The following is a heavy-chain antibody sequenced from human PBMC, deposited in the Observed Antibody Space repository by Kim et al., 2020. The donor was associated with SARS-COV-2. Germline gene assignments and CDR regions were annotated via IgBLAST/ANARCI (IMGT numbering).Heavy chain of an antibody. Sequence: GGSLRLSCAASGFTVSSNYMSWVRQAPGKGLEWVSVIYSGGSTYYADSVKGRFTISRDNSKNTLYLQMNSLRAEDTAVYYCARDRGYYYYYGMDVWGQGTTVTVSS. V-gene: IGHV3-53*01. D-gene: IGHD3-10*01. CDR3: ARDRGYYYYYGMDV. CDR1: GFTVSSNY. CDR2: IYSGGST. J-gene: IGHJ6*02.